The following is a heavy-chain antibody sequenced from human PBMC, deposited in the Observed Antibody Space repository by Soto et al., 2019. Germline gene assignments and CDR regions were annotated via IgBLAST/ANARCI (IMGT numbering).Heavy chain of an antibody. D-gene: IGHD1-26*01. Sequence: ASVKVSCKVSGYTLTELSMHWVRQAPGKGLEWMGGFDPGDGETIYAQKFQGRVTMTEETSTDTAYMELSSLRSEDTAVYYWATFRGSYFFFFFAFDIWGQGTMVTVSS. V-gene: IGHV1-24*01. CDR3: ATFRGSYFFFFFAFDI. CDR1: GYTLTELS. CDR2: FDPGDGET. J-gene: IGHJ3*02.